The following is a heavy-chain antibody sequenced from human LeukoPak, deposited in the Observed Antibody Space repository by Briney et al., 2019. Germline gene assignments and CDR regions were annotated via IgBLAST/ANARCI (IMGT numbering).Heavy chain of an antibody. Sequence: GGSLRLSCAASGFTFDDYAMHWVRQAPGKGLEWVSGISWNSGSIGYADSVKGRFTISRDNAKNSLYLQMNRLRSDDTAVYYCARENHSSSWLYYYYYYMDVWGKGTTVTISS. CDR1: GFTFDDYA. D-gene: IGHD6-13*01. CDR3: ARENHSSSWLYYYYYYMDV. J-gene: IGHJ6*03. CDR2: ISWNSGSI. V-gene: IGHV3-9*01.